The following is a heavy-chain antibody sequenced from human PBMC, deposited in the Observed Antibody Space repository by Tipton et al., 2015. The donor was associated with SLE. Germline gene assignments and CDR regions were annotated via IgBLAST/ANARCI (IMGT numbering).Heavy chain of an antibody. D-gene: IGHD5-12*01. CDR2: ISGSGGST. V-gene: IGHV3-23*01. Sequence: SLRLSCAASGFTFSSYAMNWVRQAPGKGLEWVSGISGSGGSTYYADSLQGRFTISRDNSKNTLYLQMNTLRAEDTAVYYCAKKDLTASGHDWFGTWGQGTVVTVSS. CDR1: GFTFSSYA. CDR3: AKKDLTASGHDWFGT. J-gene: IGHJ5*02.